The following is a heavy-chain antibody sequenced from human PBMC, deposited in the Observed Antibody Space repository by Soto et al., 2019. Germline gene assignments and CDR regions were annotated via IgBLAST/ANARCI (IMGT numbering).Heavy chain of an antibody. Sequence: QVQLVESGGGVVQPGRSLRLSCAASGFTFSSYGMHWVRQAPGKGLEWVAVIWYDGSNKYYADSVKGRFTISRDNSRNPLYLQMNSLRAEDTAVYYCAREVSSGSNWFDPWGQGTLVTVSS. CDR3: AREVSSGSNWFDP. D-gene: IGHD3-10*01. J-gene: IGHJ5*02. CDR1: GFTFSSYG. CDR2: IWYDGSNK. V-gene: IGHV3-33*01.